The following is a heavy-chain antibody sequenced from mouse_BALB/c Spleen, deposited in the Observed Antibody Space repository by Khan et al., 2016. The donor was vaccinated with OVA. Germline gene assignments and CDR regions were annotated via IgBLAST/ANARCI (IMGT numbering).Heavy chain of an antibody. CDR2: IWGDGST. CDR1: GFSLTGYG. J-gene: IGHJ3*01. CDR3: ARDRYYYGRGLAY. Sequence: QMQLKESGPGLVAPSQSLSITCTVSGFSLTGYGVNWVRQPPGKGLEWLGMIWGDGSTDYNSALKSRLSISKDNSKSQVFLKMNSLQTDDTARYYCARDRYYYGRGLAYWGQGTLVTVSA. D-gene: IGHD1-1*01. V-gene: IGHV2-6-7*01.